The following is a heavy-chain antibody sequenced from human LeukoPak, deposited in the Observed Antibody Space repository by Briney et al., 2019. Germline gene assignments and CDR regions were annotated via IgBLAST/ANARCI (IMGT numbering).Heavy chain of an antibody. D-gene: IGHD4-17*01. V-gene: IGHV5-51*01. CDR2: IYLGDSDT. CDR1: GYSFTNYW. Sequence: GESLKISCKGSGYSFTNYWIGWVRQMPGKGLEWMGIIYLGDSDTRYSPSFQGQVTISADKSISTAYLQWSSLKASDTAMYYCARQEEYGDYEIDYWGQRTLVTVSS. CDR3: ARQEEYGDYEIDY. J-gene: IGHJ4*02.